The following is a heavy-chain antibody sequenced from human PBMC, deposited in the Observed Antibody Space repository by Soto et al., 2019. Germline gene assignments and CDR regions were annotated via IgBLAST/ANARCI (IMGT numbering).Heavy chain of an antibody. Sequence: KAGGSLRLSCVASGFMFSDSYMSWIRQAPGKGLEWISYISPSGDNIHYADSVKGRFSISRDNAKKLLHLQMDSLRVEDTAVYYCVTERQWFFDYWGQGALVTVSS. J-gene: IGHJ4*02. D-gene: IGHD3-22*01. CDR3: VTERQWFFDY. V-gene: IGHV3-11*01. CDR1: GFMFSDSY. CDR2: ISPSGDNI.